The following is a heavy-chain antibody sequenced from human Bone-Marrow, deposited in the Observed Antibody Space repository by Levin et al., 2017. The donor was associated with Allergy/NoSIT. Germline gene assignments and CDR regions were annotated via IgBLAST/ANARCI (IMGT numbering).Heavy chain of an antibody. V-gene: IGHV4-61*02. Sequence: PSETLSLTCTVSGGSISSGNYQWNWIRQPAGKGLEWIGRIFASGSTIYNPSLKSRVTMSVDTSKNQFSLNLTSVTAPDTAVYYCARKFDSWGQGILVTVSS. CDR3: ARKFDS. CDR1: GGSISSGNYQ. J-gene: IGHJ4*02. CDR2: IFASGST.